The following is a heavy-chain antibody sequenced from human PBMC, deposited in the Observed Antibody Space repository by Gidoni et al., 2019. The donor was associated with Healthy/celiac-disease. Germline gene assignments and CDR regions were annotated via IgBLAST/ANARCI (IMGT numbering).Heavy chain of an antibody. CDR2: IYYSGST. Sequence: QVQLQESGPGLVKPSQTLSLTCTVSGGPISRCGYYWSSIRPPPVTRRGGVGDASYTWIRQHPGKGLEWIGYIYYSGSTYYNPSLKSRVTISVDTSKNQFSLKLSSVTAADTAVYYCAALPTEGTYYYDSSGVDAFDIWGQGTMVTVSS. J-gene: IGHJ3*02. CDR3: AALPTEGTYYYDSSGVDAFDI. D-gene: IGHD3-22*01. CDR1: GGPISRCGYY. V-gene: IGHV4-31*03.